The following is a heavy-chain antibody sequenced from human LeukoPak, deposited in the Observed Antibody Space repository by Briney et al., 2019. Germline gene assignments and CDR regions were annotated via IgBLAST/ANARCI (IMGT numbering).Heavy chain of an antibody. CDR3: ARRGYCSGDNCFSAAFDV. V-gene: IGHV5-51*01. Sequence: GESLKISCKGSGYSFTTYWIGWVRQMPGKGLEWMGIIYPGDSDSRYSSSFQGQVTISADKSISTAYLQWSSLKASDTAMYYCARRGYCSGDNCFSAAFDVWGQGTMVTVPS. J-gene: IGHJ3*01. CDR1: GYSFTTYW. CDR2: IYPGDSDS. D-gene: IGHD2-15*01.